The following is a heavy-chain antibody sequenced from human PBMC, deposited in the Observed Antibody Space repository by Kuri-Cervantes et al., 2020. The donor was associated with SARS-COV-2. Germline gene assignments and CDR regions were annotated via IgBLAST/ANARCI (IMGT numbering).Heavy chain of an antibody. J-gene: IGHJ6*02. V-gene: IGHV4-39*01. Sequence: ESLKISCTVSGGSINSSSYYWGWIRQPPGKGLEWIGSIYYSGSTYYNPSLKSRVTISVDTSKNQFSLKLSSVTAADTAVYYCARVSGYCSSTSCRSYGYYYYYGMDVWGQGTTVTVSS. CDR1: GGSINSSSYY. CDR3: ARVSGYCSSTSCRSYGYYYYYGMDV. CDR2: IYYSGST. D-gene: IGHD2-2*01.